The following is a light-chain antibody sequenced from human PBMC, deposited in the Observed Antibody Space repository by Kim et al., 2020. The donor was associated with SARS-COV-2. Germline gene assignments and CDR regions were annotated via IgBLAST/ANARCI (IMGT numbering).Light chain of an antibody. CDR3: QQYYSYPPYS. CDR2: AAS. V-gene: IGKV1-8*01. J-gene: IGKJ2*03. Sequence: ASTGDRVTIPCRASQGISSYLAWYQQKPGKAPKLLIYAASTLQSGVPSSFSGSGSGTDFTLTISCLQSEDFATYYCQQYYSYPPYSFGQGTKLEI. CDR1: QGISSY.